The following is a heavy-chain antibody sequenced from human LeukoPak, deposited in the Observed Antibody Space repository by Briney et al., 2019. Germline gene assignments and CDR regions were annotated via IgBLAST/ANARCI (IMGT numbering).Heavy chain of an antibody. V-gene: IGHV4-4*07. J-gene: IGHJ4*02. D-gene: IGHD3-22*01. Sequence: SGTLSLTCTVSGGSISSYYWSWIRKPAGKGLEWIGRIYTSGSTNYNPSLKSRVTISVDTSKNQFSLKLSSVTAADTAVYYCAREGDYYDTSGTLDYWGQGTLVTVSS. CDR1: GGSISSYY. CDR2: IYTSGST. CDR3: AREGDYYDTSGTLDY.